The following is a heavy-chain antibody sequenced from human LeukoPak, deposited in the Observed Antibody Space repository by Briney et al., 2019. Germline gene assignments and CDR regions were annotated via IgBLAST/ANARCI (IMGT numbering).Heavy chain of an antibody. CDR2: ITYGGSNK. Sequence: GGSLRLSCAASGFTFSTYFMHWVRQAPGKGLEWVGLITYGGSNKFCADSVKGRFTISRDNSTNTLYLQMKSMGAEDTAVYYCAKERRYCSGGSCYSFDYWGQGTLVTVSS. V-gene: IGHV3-30*18. D-gene: IGHD2-15*01. J-gene: IGHJ4*02. CDR1: GFTFSTYF. CDR3: AKERRYCSGGSCYSFDY.